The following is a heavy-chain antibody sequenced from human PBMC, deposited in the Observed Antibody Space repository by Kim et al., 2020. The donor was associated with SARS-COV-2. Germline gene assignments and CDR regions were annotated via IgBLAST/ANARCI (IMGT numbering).Heavy chain of an antibody. CDR2: IYYSGST. J-gene: IGHJ5*02. V-gene: IGHV4-59*01. CDR1: GGSISSYY. Sequence: SETLSLTCTVSGGSISSYYWSWIRQPPGKGLEWIGYIYYSGSTNYNPSLKSRVTISVDTSKNHFSLKLSSVTAADTAVYYCARSISRNWFDPWGQGTLVTVSS. D-gene: IGHD3-3*01. CDR3: ARSISRNWFDP.